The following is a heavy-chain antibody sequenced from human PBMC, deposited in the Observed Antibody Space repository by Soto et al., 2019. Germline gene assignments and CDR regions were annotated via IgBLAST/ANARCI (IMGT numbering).Heavy chain of an antibody. Sequence: QVQLVQSGAEVKKPGASVKVSCKASGYGFTSYGISWVRQVPGQGLEWMGWISAYNGHTNYAQNLNFQGRVTMTTDTPTSTAYMELRSLRSDDTAVYYCARVLGSGNLANWFDPWGQGTLVTVSS. D-gene: IGHD6-19*01. J-gene: IGHJ5*02. CDR3: ARVLGSGNLANWFDP. CDR1: GYGFTSYG. CDR2: ISAYNGHT. V-gene: IGHV1-18*01.